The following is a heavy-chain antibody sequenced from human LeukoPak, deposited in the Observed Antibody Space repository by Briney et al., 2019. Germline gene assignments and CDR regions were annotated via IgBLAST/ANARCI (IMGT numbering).Heavy chain of an antibody. Sequence: GGSLRLSCAASGFTFSSYSMNWVRQAPGKGLEWVSSISSSSSYKYYADSVKGRFTISRDNAKNSLYLQMNSLRAEDTAVYYCARHLSPDGYVYYYYGMDVWGQGTTVTVSS. D-gene: IGHD5-18*01. J-gene: IGHJ6*02. V-gene: IGHV3-21*01. CDR3: ARHLSPDGYVYYYYGMDV. CDR1: GFTFSSYS. CDR2: ISSSSSYK.